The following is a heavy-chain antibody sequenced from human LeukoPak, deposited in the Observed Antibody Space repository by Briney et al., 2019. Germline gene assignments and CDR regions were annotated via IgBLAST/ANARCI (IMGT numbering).Heavy chain of an antibody. CDR2: ISWNSGSI. V-gene: IGHV3-9*01. J-gene: IGHJ6*02. D-gene: IGHD3-3*01. CDR3: AKGEYYDFWSGYYYGMDV. CDR1: GFTFDDYA. Sequence: GGSLTLSCAASGFTFDDYAMHWVRQAAGKGLEWVSGISWNSGSIGYADSVKGRFTISRDTAKNSLYLQMNSLRAEDTALYYCAKGEYYDFWSGYYYGMDVWGQGTTVTVSS.